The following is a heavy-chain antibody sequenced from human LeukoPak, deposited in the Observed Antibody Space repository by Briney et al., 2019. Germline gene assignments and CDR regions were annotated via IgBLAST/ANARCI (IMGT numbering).Heavy chain of an antibody. CDR1: GFTFSSYA. CDR3: AKDPYSGSPRGFDY. D-gene: IGHD1-26*01. CDR2: SGGST. Sequence: GGSLRLSCAASGFTFSSYAMSWSGRLPGRGLGGSPSGGSTFYADSVKGRFTIFRDNSKNTLYLQMNNLRVDDTAVYYCAKDPYSGSPRGFDYWGQGTLVAASS. J-gene: IGHJ4*02. V-gene: IGHV3-23*01.